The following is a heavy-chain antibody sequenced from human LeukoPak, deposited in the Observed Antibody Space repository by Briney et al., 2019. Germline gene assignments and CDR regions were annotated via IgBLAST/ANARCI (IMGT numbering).Heavy chain of an antibody. V-gene: IGHV3-7*01. J-gene: IGHJ3*02. Sequence: GRSLRLSCAASGFTFSSYGMHWVRQAPGKGLEWVANIKQDGSEKYYVDSVKGRFTISKDNAKNSLYLQMNSLRAEDTAVYYCAREGDDAFDIWGQGTMVTVSS. CDR3: AREGDDAFDI. CDR1: GFTFSSYG. CDR2: IKQDGSEK. D-gene: IGHD2-21*01.